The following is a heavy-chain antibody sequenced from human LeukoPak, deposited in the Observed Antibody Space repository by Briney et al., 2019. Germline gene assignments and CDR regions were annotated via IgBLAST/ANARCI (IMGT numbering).Heavy chain of an antibody. Sequence: PGGSLRLSCAASGFTFSDYYMSWIRQAPGKGLEWVSDISSTGTNIYHADSVKGRFTVSRDNAQNSLYLQMGSLRVEDTAVYYCARMGGSNWNREINWFDPWGQGTLVTVSS. CDR1: GFTFSDYY. D-gene: IGHD1-1*01. CDR2: ISSTGTNI. J-gene: IGHJ5*02. V-gene: IGHV3-11*04. CDR3: ARMGGSNWNREINWFDP.